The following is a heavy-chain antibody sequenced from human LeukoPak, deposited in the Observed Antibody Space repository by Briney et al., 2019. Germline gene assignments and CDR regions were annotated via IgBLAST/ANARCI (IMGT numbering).Heavy chain of an antibody. J-gene: IGHJ4*02. CDR2: INPNSGGT. V-gene: IGHV1-2*02. Sequence: GASVKVSCKASGYTFTGYYMHWVRQAPGRGLEWMGWINPNSGGTNYAQKFQGRVTMTRDTSISTAYMELSGLRSDDTAVYHCARVSLDFWSGYPLDYWGQGTLVTVSS. CDR3: ARVSLDFWSGYPLDY. D-gene: IGHD3-3*01. CDR1: GYTFTGYY.